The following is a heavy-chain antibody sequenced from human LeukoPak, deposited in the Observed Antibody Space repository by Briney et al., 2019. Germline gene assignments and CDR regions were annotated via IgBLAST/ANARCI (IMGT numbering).Heavy chain of an antibody. CDR2: INTDGSST. CDR1: GFTFSNYW. J-gene: IGHJ3*02. D-gene: IGHD1-1*01. CDR3: ARVWNGDAFDI. V-gene: IGHV3-74*01. Sequence: GGSLRLSCAASGFTFSNYWMHWVRQAPGKGLVWVSRINTDGSSTSYADSVKGRFTISRDNAKKSLYLQMNSLRAEDTALYYCARVWNGDAFDIWGQGTMVTVSS.